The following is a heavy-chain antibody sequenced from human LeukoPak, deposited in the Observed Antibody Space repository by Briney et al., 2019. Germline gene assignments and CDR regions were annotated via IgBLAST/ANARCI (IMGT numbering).Heavy chain of an antibody. CDR2: IYYSGST. CDR1: GGSISSYY. Sequence: MPSETLSLTCTVSGGSISSYYWSWIRQPPGKGLEWIGYIYYSGSTNYNPSLKSRVTISVDTSKNQFSLKLSSVTAADTAVYYCARRSPVARIFDYWGQGTLVAVSS. CDR3: ARRSPVARIFDY. D-gene: IGHD5-24*01. J-gene: IGHJ4*02. V-gene: IGHV4-59*08.